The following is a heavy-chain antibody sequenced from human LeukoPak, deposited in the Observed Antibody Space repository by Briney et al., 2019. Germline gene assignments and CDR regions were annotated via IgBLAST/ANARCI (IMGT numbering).Heavy chain of an antibody. D-gene: IGHD2-21*02. V-gene: IGHV3-23*01. CDR2: ISSSGGVT. J-gene: IGHJ4*02. CDR3: AKDCGGDCYSDSAY. Sequence: GGSLRLSCAASGFTFSNYAMSWVRQAPGKGLEWVSAISSSGGVTFYADSVKGRFTISRDNSKNTLYLQMNSLRGEDAAVYYCAKDCGGDCYSDSAYWGQGTLVTVSS. CDR1: GFTFSNYA.